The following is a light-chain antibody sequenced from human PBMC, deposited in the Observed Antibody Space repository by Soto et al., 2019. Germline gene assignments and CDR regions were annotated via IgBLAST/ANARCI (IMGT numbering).Light chain of an antibody. J-gene: IGKJ4*01. CDR2: AAS. Sequence: EIVMTQSPATLSVSPGERATLSCRASQSVSSNLAWYQQKPGQAPRHLIYAASTSATGIPARFSGSGSGTEFTLTISSLQSEDFAVYYCQQYNNWLSTFGGGTKVEIK. V-gene: IGKV3-15*01. CDR3: QQYNNWLST. CDR1: QSVSSN.